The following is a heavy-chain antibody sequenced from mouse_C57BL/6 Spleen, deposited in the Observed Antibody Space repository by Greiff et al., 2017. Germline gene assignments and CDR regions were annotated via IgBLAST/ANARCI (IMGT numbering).Heavy chain of an antibody. CDR1: GYTFTSYR. CDR2: IDPSDSYT. V-gene: IGHV1-59*01. CDR3: ARDYFDY. J-gene: IGHJ2*01. Sequence: VQLQQPGAELVRPGTSVKLSCKASGYTFTSYRMHWVKQRPGQGLEWIGVIDPSDSYTNYNQKFKGKATLTVDTSSSTAYMQLSSLTSEDSAVYYCARDYFDYWGQGTTLTVSP.